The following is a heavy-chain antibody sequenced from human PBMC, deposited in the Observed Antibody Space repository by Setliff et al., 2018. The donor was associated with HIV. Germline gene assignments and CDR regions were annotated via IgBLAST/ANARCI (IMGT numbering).Heavy chain of an antibody. CDR3: AREGSGPLYYYDNQSYYGMDV. J-gene: IGHJ6*02. D-gene: IGHD3-22*01. V-gene: IGHV4-59*12. CDR1: GASISNYF. Sequence: PSETLSLTCSVSGASISNYFWMWIRQPPGKGLEWLAYVSHRGGINYNFSLKSRVTMSVDTSKSQFSLKLSSVTAADTAVYYCAREGSGPLYYYDNQSYYGMDVWGQGTTVTVSS. CDR2: VSHRGGI.